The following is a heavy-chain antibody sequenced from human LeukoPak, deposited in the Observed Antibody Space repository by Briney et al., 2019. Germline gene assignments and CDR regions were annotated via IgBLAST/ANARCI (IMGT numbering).Heavy chain of an antibody. D-gene: IGHD3-3*01. CDR1: GFTFSSYS. J-gene: IGHJ2*01. CDR2: INTDVGST. V-gene: IGHV3-74*01. Sequence: VGSLRLSCAASGFTFSSYSMHWVRQAPGKGLVWVSRINTDVGSTNYADSVKGRFTISRDNARNTLYLQMNSLRAEDTAVYYCAREILRDYDFWSGTRCGFDLWGRGTLVTVSS. CDR3: AREILRDYDFWSGTRCGFDL.